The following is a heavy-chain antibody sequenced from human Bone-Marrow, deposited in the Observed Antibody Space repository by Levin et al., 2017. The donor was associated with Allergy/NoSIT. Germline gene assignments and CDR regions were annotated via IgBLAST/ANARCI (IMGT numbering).Heavy chain of an antibody. CDR1: GGSISSYF. J-gene: IGHJ3*02. CDR3: AGGRVAVAGTSDASFHS. CDR2: IYYGGST. Sequence: ETLSLTCTVSGGSISSYFWSWIRQPPGKGLEWIGYIYYGGSTNYNPSLKSRVTISVDTSKNQLSLKLNSVTAADTAVYFCAGGRVAVAGTSDASFHSWGQGTLVTVSS. V-gene: IGHV4-59*01. D-gene: IGHD6-19*01.